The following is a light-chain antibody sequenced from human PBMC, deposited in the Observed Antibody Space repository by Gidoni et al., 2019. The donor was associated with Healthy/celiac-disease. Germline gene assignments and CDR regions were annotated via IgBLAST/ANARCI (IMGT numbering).Light chain of an antibody. CDR1: SSNIGAGYD. Sequence: QSVLTQPPSVSGAPGRRVTISCTGSSSNIGAGYDVHWYQQLPGTAPKLLIYGHSNRPSGVPDRFSGSKSGTSASLAISGLQAEDEADYYCQSYDSSLSGPRVFGGGTKLTVL. J-gene: IGLJ3*02. CDR3: QSYDSSLSGPRV. V-gene: IGLV1-40*01. CDR2: GHS.